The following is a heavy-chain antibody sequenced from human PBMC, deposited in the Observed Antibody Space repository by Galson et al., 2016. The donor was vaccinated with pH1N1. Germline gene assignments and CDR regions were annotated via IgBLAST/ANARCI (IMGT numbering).Heavy chain of an antibody. J-gene: IGHJ3*02. CDR2: ILPILGIA. D-gene: IGHD2-15*01. CDR3: ASGGYCSGGSCYSAAFDI. CDR1: GGTFSSYT. V-gene: IGHV1-69*02. Sequence: SVKVSCKASGGTFSSYTINWVRQAPGQGLEWMGRILPILGIANYAQKFQGRVTITADKSTSTAYMEVISLRSDDTAVYYGASGGYCSGGSCYSAAFDIWGQGTMVTVSS.